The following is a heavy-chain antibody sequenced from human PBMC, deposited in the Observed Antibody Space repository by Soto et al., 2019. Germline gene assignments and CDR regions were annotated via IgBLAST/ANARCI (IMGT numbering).Heavy chain of an antibody. D-gene: IGHD2-2*01. V-gene: IGHV4-4*07. CDR1: CGSINSYW. CDR2: VYSSGTT. Sequence: SETLSLTCSFSCGSINSYWWSWIRQPAGKGLEWIGRVYSSGTTDYNPSLNSRATMSVETSKNQFSLKLTSVTAADTAVYYCARDIGSYAYAEGYWGQGIQVTVSS. J-gene: IGHJ4*02. CDR3: ARDIGSYAYAEGY.